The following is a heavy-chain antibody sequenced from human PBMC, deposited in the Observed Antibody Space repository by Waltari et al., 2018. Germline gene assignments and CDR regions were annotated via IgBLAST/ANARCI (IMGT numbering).Heavy chain of an antibody. V-gene: IGHV6-1*01. D-gene: IGHD3-3*01. Sequence: QVQLQQSGPGLVKPSQTLSLTCAISGDSVSSNSAAWDRFRQSPSRGLEWLGRTYYRSKWYSHYAESVKSRMTINADTSKNEFSLQLTSVSPEDTGLYFCARTTITVFGVVVGALDNWGPGTLVTVSS. J-gene: IGHJ4*02. CDR1: GDSVSSNSAA. CDR3: ARTTITVFGVVVGALDN. CDR2: TYYRSKWYS.